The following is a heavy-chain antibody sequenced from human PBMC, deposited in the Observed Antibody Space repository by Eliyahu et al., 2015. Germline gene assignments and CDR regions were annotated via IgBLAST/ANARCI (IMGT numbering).Heavy chain of an antibody. CDR3: ARHPTVTSFTLGY. Sequence: QLQLQESGPGLVKPSETLSLTCXXSXCSXXSSNYYWGWIRQPPGKGLEXVGSIYYSGXTFYNPSLKSRVTISVDTSKNQFSLQLSSVTAADTAVYYCARHPTVTSFTLGYWGQGTLVTVSS. CDR1: XCSXXSSNYY. V-gene: IGHV4-39*01. J-gene: IGHJ4*02. CDR2: IYYSGXT. D-gene: IGHD4-17*01.